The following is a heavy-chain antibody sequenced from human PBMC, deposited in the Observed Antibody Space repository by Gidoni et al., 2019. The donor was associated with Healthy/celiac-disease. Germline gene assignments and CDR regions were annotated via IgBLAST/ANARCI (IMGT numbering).Heavy chain of an antibody. CDR3: AKSEGGDLTIFGVVINSKNWFDP. J-gene: IGHJ5*02. CDR1: GFTFSSYA. CDR2: ISGSGGST. Sequence: EVQLLESGGGLVQPGRSLRLSCAASGFTFSSYAMSWVRQAPGKGLEWVSAISGSGGSTYYADSVKGRFTISRDNSKNTLYLQMNSLRAEDTAVYYCAKSEGGDLTIFGVVINSKNWFDPWGQGTLVTVSS. V-gene: IGHV3-23*01. D-gene: IGHD3-3*01.